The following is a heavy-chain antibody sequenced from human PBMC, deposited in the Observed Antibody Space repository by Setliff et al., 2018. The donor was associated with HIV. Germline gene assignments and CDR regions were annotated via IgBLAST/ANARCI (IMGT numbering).Heavy chain of an antibody. Sequence: SETLSLTCTVSGGSISSGGYYRSWIRQHPGKGLEWIGYIYYSGSTYYDPSLKSRVTISVDTSKNQFSLRLSSVTAADTAVFYCARRGPGDQTWFDPWGQGILVTVSS. CDR2: IYYSGST. CDR3: ARRGPGDQTWFDP. CDR1: GGSISSGGYY. J-gene: IGHJ5*02. V-gene: IGHV4-31*03. D-gene: IGHD7-27*01.